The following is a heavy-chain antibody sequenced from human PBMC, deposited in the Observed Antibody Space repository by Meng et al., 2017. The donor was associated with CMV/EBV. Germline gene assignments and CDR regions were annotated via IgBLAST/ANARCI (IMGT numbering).Heavy chain of an antibody. CDR2: IYSGGSST. CDR1: GFTFSSYA. Sequence: GESLKISCAASGFTFSSYAMSWVRQAPGKGLEWVSVIYSGGSSTYYADSVKGRFTISRDNSKNTLYLQMNSLRAEDTAVYYCAKDAPSYGVSPSYYYYGMDVWGQGTTVTVSS. CDR3: AKDAPSYGVSPSYYYYGMDV. D-gene: IGHD4-17*01. V-gene: IGHV3-23*03. J-gene: IGHJ6*02.